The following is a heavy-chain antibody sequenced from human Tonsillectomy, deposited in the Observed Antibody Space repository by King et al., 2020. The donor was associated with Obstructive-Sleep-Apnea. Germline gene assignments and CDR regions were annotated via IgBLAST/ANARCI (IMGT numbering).Heavy chain of an antibody. D-gene: IGHD2-15*01. Sequence: VQLVESGGGVVQPGRSLRLSCAASGFTFSSYAMHWVRQAPGKGLEWVAVISYDGSNKYYADSVKGRFTISRDNSKNTLYLQMNSLRAEDTAVYYCARDLERGNYCSGGSCYCGYWGQGTLVTVSS. V-gene: IGHV3-30*04. J-gene: IGHJ4*02. CDR1: GFTFSSYA. CDR2: ISYDGSNK. CDR3: ARDLERGNYCSGGSCYCGY.